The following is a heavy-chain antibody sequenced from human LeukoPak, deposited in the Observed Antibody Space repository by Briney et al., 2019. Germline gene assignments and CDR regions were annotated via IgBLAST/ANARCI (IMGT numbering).Heavy chain of an antibody. CDR2: LSYDGSTT. Sequence: PGGSLRLSCAASGFTFRTYPIHWVRQAPGKGLEWVAVLSYDGSTTYYADSVKGRFTFSRGNSENTVFLQMNSLRAEDSAVYYCAKSLEMDIVMSAFDYWGQGTLVIVSS. CDR3: AKSLEMDIVMSAFDY. J-gene: IGHJ4*02. D-gene: IGHD5-12*01. CDR1: GFTFRTYP. V-gene: IGHV3-30*04.